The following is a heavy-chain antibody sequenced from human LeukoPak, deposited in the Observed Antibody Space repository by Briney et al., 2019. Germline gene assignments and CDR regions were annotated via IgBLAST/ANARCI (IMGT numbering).Heavy chain of an antibody. J-gene: IGHJ5*02. CDR1: GTSISTYY. D-gene: IGHD5-18*01. CDR3: ARDRAHPREQLWLVYHWFDP. CDR2: IYYSGST. Sequence: SETLSLTCTVSGTSISTYYWSWIRQPPGKGLEWIGYIYYSGSTNYNPSLKSRVTISVDTSKNQFSLKLSSVTAADTAVYYCARDRAHPREQLWLVYHWFDPWGQGTLVTVSS. V-gene: IGHV4-59*01.